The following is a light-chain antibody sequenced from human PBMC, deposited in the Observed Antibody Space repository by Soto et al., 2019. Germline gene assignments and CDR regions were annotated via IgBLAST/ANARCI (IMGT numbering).Light chain of an antibody. CDR1: QSSSSW. V-gene: IGKV1-5*01. J-gene: IGKJ1*01. Sequence: DIQLLHSPSSLPPSVGDRVTITCRASQSSSSWLAWYQQKPGKAPKLLIYDVSSLESGVPSRFSGSGSGTEITLTISSLQPDDFATYYCQQYNSYPWTFGQGTKVDIK. CDR2: DVS. CDR3: QQYNSYPWT.